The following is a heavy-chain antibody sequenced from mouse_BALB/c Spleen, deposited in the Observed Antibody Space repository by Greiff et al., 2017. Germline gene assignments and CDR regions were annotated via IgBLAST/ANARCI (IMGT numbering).Heavy chain of an antibody. D-gene: IGHD2-1*01. CDR2: INSNGGST. Sequence: EVKVEESGGGLVKLGGSLKLSCAASGFTFSSYYMSWVRQTPEKRLELVAAINSNGGSTYYPDTVKGRFTISRDNAKNTLYLQMSSLKSEDTALYYCARHAPYGNYNYWGQGTTLTVSS. CDR3: ARHAPYGNYNY. CDR1: GFTFSSYY. J-gene: IGHJ2*01. V-gene: IGHV5-6-2*01.